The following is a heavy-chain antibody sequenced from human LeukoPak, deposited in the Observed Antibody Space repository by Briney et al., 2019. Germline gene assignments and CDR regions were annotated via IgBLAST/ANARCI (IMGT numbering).Heavy chain of an antibody. J-gene: IGHJ4*02. CDR3: AKDGRWIQLLFDC. D-gene: IGHD5-18*01. Sequence: GGSLRLSCAASGFTVSSYAMSWVRQAPGKGLEWVSGISGGGGSTYYADSVKGRFTISRDNSKNTLYLQVDSLRAEDTAVYYCAKDGRWIQLLFDCWGQGTLVTVSS. CDR2: ISGGGGST. V-gene: IGHV3-23*01. CDR1: GFTVSSYA.